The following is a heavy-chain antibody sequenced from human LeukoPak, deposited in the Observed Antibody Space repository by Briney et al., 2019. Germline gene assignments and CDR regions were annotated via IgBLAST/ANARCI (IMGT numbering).Heavy chain of an antibody. CDR3: AKDGAYSSRWPEAFDI. CDR1: GDSISNYN. V-gene: IGHV4-59*01. Sequence: SETLSLTCTVSGDSISNYNWNWIRQFPGKGLEWIGYIYSSGKTNYNPSLKSRVIISVEMSKNQFFLKLSSVTAADTALYFCAKDGAYSSRWPEAFDIWGQGTMVTVSP. CDR2: IYSSGKT. J-gene: IGHJ3*02. D-gene: IGHD6-13*01.